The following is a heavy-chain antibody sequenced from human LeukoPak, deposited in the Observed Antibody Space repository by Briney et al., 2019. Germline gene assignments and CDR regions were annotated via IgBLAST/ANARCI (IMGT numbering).Heavy chain of an antibody. CDR1: GFTFSSYW. CDR2: INHNGNVN. CDR3: ARGFGRP. D-gene: IGHD3-10*01. Sequence: PGGSLRLSCAASGFTFSSYWMNWARQAPGKGLEWVASINHNGNVNYYVDSVKGRFTISRDNAKNSLYLQMSNLRAEDTAVYYCARGFGRPWGQGTLVTVSS. V-gene: IGHV3-7*03. J-gene: IGHJ5*02.